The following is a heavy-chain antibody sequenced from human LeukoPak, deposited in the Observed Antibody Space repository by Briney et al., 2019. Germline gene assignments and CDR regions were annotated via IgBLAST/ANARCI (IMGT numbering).Heavy chain of an antibody. CDR1: GYSISSGYY. Sequence: SETLSLTCAVSGYSISSGYYWGWIRQPPGKGLEWIGSIYHSGSTYYNPSLKSRVTISVDTFKNQFSLKLSSVIAADTAVYYCARWGDRGSYYYDSSGYYLFDYWGQGTLVTVSS. V-gene: IGHV4-38-2*01. CDR2: IYHSGST. CDR3: ARWGDRGSYYYDSSGYYLFDY. J-gene: IGHJ4*02. D-gene: IGHD3-22*01.